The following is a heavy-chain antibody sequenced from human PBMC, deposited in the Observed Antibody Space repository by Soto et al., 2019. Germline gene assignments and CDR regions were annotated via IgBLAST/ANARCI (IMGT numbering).Heavy chain of an antibody. V-gene: IGHV4-31*03. CDR1: GGSISRGGYY. CDR2: TYYSGET. D-gene: IGHD1-26*01. Sequence: SETLSLTCTVSGGSISRGGYYWGWVRQDPGKGLEWIGYTYYSGETFYNPSLRSRITISSDKSNNQFSLRLTSVTAADTAVYYCARSRVGASIPSDFWGQGTLVTVSS. J-gene: IGHJ4*02. CDR3: ARSRVGASIPSDF.